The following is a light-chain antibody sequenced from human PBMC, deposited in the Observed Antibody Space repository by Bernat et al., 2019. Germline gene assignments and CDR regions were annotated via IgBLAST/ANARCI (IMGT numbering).Light chain of an antibody. Sequence: QFVLTQSPSASASLGASVKLTCTLSSGHSSYAIAWHQQQPEKGPRYLMKLNSDGSHSKGDGIPDRFSGSSSGAERYLTISSLQSEDEADYYCQTWGTGIQVFGGGTKLTVI. J-gene: IGLJ3*02. CDR3: QTWGTGIQV. CDR2: LNSDGSH. CDR1: SGHSSYA. V-gene: IGLV4-69*01.